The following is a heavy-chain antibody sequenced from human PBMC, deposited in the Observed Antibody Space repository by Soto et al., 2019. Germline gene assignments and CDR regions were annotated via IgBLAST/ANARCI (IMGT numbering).Heavy chain of an antibody. J-gene: IGHJ4*02. CDR2: ISVDNGDT. CDR1: GYTFTSHG. Sequence: QVQLVQSGAEVKKPGASVRVSCTASGYTFTSHGIAWVRQAPGQGLQWMGWISVDNGDTNYAQKFQGRVTMSTDTSTSTAYMELRSLRSDDTAVYYCARRFGGYFDYWGQGTLVTVSS. CDR3: ARRFGGYFDY. V-gene: IGHV1-18*04. D-gene: IGHD3-3*01.